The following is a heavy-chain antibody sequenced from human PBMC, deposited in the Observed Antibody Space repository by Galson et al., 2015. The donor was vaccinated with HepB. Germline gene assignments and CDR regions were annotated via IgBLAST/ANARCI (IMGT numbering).Heavy chain of an antibody. CDR2: IRYDGSNK. D-gene: IGHD3-10*01. Sequence: SLRLSCAASGFTFSSYGMHWVRQAPGKGLEWVAFIRYDGSNKYYADSVKGRFTISRDNSKNTLYLQMNSLRAEDTAVYYCAKDLTVPSSGSFYGMDVWGQGTTVTVSS. CDR3: AKDLTVPSSGSFYGMDV. V-gene: IGHV3-30*02. CDR1: GFTFSSYG. J-gene: IGHJ6*02.